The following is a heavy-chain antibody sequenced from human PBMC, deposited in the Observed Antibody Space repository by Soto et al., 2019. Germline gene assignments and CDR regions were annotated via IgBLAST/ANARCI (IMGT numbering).Heavy chain of an antibody. CDR2: IHYSGST. CDR3: ACLGMAVAGFGY. V-gene: IGHV4-39*01. Sequence: QLQLQESGPGLVKPSETLSLTCTVSGGSISSSSYYWGWIRQPPGKGLEWIGSIHYSGSTYYNPSLKSPVAISVDTSKSRFSLELSSVNAADTAVYYCACLGMAVAGFGYWGQGTLVTVSS. CDR1: GGSISSSSYY. J-gene: IGHJ4*02. D-gene: IGHD6-19*01.